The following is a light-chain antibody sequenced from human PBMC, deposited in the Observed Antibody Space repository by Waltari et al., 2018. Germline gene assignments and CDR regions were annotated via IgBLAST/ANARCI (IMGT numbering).Light chain of an antibody. CDR3: CSYAGSDTGV. CDR2: DVT. CDR1: TNDLGSYNY. J-gene: IGLJ3*02. V-gene: IGLV2-11*01. Sequence: SALTQPRSVSGSPGQSVTLSCTGTTNDLGSYNYVSWYQQPPGKAPKLIILDVTNRHAGVPDRLSGSKSGNTTSLTISGLRAEDEAEYYCCSYAGSDTGVFGGGTKLTVV.